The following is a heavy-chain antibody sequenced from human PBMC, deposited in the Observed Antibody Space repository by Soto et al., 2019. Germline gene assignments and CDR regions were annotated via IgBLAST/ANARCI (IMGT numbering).Heavy chain of an antibody. CDR1: GGSISSGGYF. D-gene: IGHD1-1*01. CDR2: ISSKGIT. J-gene: IGHJ4*02. V-gene: IGHV4-31*03. Sequence: QVQLQESGPGLVKPSQTLSLTCTVSGGSISSGGYFWSWIRQHPEKGLEWIGYISSKGITYYNPSLESRFIISWHTYNIQFSLLLPSVTAADTAVYFCASLHDYYFHFWGQGTLVTVSS. CDR3: ASLHDYYFHF.